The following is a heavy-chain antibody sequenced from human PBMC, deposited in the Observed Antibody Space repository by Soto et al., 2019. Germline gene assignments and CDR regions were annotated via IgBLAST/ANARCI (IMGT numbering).Heavy chain of an antibody. J-gene: IGHJ5*02. CDR2: IYHSGST. V-gene: IGHV4-4*02. CDR1: GGSISSSNW. Sequence: QVQLQESGPGLVKPSGTLSLTCAVSGGSISSSNWWSWVRQPPGKGLEWIGEIYHSGSTNYNPSLTRRVTISVDKSKNQFSLKLSSVTAADTAVYYCARDGEVAALSGWFDPWGQGTLVTVSS. CDR3: ARDGEVAALSGWFDP. D-gene: IGHD2-15*01.